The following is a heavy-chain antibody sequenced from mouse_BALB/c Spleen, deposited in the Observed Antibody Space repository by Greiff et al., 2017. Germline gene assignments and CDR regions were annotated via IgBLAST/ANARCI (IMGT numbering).Heavy chain of an antibody. CDR2: FYPGDGDT. CDR3: ARNWVPYAMDY. J-gene: IGHJ4*01. Sequence: QVQLQQSGAELVRPGSSVKISCTASGYAFSSYWMNWVKQRPGQGLEWIGQFYPGDGDTNYNGKFKGKATLTADKSSSTAYMQLSILTYAVSAVYFCARNWVPYAMDYWGQGTSVTVSS. CDR1: GYAFSSYW. D-gene: IGHD4-1*01. V-gene: IGHV1-80*01.